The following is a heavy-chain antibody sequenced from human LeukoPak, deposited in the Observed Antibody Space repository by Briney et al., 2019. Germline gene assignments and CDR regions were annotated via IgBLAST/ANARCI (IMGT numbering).Heavy chain of an antibody. V-gene: IGHV1-3*01. D-gene: IGHD3-3*01. CDR3: ARGHGRNYDFWSGPKGGGHYFDY. CDR1: GYTFTSYA. Sequence: ASVKVSCKASGYTFTSYAMHWVRQAPGQRLEWMGWINAGNGNTKYSQKFRGRVTITRDTSASTAYMELSSLRSEDTAVYYCARGHGRNYDFWSGPKGGGHYFDYWGQGTLVTVSS. J-gene: IGHJ4*02. CDR2: INAGNGNT.